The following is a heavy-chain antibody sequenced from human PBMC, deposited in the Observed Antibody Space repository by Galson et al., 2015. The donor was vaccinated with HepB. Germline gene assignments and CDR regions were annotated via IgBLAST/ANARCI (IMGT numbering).Heavy chain of an antibody. CDR3: ARQSTYRSTWNFDY. D-gene: IGHD6-13*01. CDR1: GYSFTSYW. J-gene: IGHJ4*02. Sequence: QSGAEVKKPGESLRISCKGSGYSFTSYWISWVRQTPGKGLEWMGTIDPSDSYTNFSPSFQGHVTVSADKSINTAYLQWSSLQASDTAIYYCARQSTYRSTWNFDYWGQGTLVTVSS. V-gene: IGHV5-10-1*01. CDR2: IDPSDSYT.